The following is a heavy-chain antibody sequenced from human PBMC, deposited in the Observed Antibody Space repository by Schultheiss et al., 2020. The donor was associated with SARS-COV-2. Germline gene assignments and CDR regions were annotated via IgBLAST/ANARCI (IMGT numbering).Heavy chain of an antibody. CDR3: ARHHCQRCQLGN. J-gene: IGHJ4*02. Sequence: SETLSLTCTVSGDSITTNTYYWGWIRQPPGKRLEWIGTVYSGGSTDYNPSLKSRVTMSLDTSKKQFSLKLSSVTAADTAVYYCARHHCQRCQLGNWGQGTLVTVSS. D-gene: IGHD4/OR15-4a*01. CDR1: GDSITTNTYY. V-gene: IGHV4-39*01. CDR2: VYSGGST.